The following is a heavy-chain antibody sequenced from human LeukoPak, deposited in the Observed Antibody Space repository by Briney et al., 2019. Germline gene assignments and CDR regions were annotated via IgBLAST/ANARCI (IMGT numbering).Heavy chain of an antibody. D-gene: IGHD1-20*01. CDR3: AREITGMIGPTDY. CDR2: INPNSGDT. J-gene: IGHJ4*02. CDR1: GHTFSGYY. V-gene: IGHV1-2*02. Sequence: ASVKVSCKASGHTFSGYYVHWVRQAPGQGLEWMGWINPNSGDTNYAQKFQGRVTMTRDTSISTAYMELSRLTSADTAVYYCAREITGMIGPTDYWGQGTLVTVSS.